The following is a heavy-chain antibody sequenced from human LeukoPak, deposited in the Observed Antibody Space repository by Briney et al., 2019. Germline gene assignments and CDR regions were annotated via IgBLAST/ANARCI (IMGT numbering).Heavy chain of an antibody. V-gene: IGHV3-15*01. Sequence: GGSLRLSCAASGFTFSNAWMSWVRQAPGKWLEWVGRIKSKTDGGKTDYAAPVRGRFTISRDDSKNTLYLQMNSLKAEDTAVYYCTTRDCSSTDCPYYFNYWGQGPLVTVSS. CDR1: GFTFSNAW. CDR2: IKSKTDGGKT. J-gene: IGHJ4*02. D-gene: IGHD2-2*01. CDR3: TTRDCSSTDCPYYFNY.